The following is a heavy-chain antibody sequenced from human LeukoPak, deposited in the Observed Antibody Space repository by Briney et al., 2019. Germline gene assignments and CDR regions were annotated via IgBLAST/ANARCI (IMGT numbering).Heavy chain of an antibody. CDR3: AKAIYDSSGYYYDLDY. CDR1: GFTFSSYS. Sequence: GGSLRLSCAASGFTFSSYSMNWVRQAPGKGLEWVSAISGSGGSTYYADSVKGRFTISRDNSKNTLYLQMNSLRAEDTAVYYCAKAIYDSSGYYYDLDYWGQGTLVTVSS. V-gene: IGHV3-23*01. CDR2: ISGSGGST. J-gene: IGHJ4*02. D-gene: IGHD3-22*01.